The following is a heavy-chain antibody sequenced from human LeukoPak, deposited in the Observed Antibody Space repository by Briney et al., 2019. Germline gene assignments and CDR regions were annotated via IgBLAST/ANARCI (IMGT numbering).Heavy chain of an antibody. CDR2: VYPDDSDT. Sequence: PGESLKISCKASGYNFDTYWIGWVRQMPGKGLEGMGIVYPDDSDTRYNPSFQDHVTVSADKSISTAYLQWSSLKASDTAMYYCARRDDFWSGYLERDAFDIWGQGTMVTVSS. CDR1: GYNFDTYW. V-gene: IGHV5-51*01. CDR3: ARRDDFWSGYLERDAFDI. J-gene: IGHJ3*02. D-gene: IGHD3-3*01.